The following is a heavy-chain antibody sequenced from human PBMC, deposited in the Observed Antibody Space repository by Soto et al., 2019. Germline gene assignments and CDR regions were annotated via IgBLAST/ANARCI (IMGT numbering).Heavy chain of an antibody. CDR1: GGTFSSYA. Sequence: SVKVSCKASGGTFSSYAISWVRQAPGQGLEWMGGIIPIFGTANYAQKFQGRVTITADESTSTAYMELSSLRSEDTAVYYCARDDIVVVPTIQGGYSYYGMDVWGQGT. CDR2: IIPIFGTA. J-gene: IGHJ6*01. CDR3: ARDDIVVVPTIQGGYSYYGMDV. D-gene: IGHD2-2*01. V-gene: IGHV1-69*13.